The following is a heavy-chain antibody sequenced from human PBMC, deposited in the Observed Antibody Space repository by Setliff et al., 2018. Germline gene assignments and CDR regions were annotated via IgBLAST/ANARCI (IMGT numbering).Heavy chain of an antibody. D-gene: IGHD3-22*01. Sequence: SETLSLTCTVSGGSLSDSIRYYAVFWSWIRQPVGKGLEWIGHIYTRGSTNYNPSLRTRVSISVDTSKNQFALKLSSVTAADTAVYYCASLPGGYISYDSSGGLPPSGSVDYWGQGTLVTVSS. V-gene: IGHV4-61*09. CDR2: IYTRGST. CDR1: GGSLSDSIRYYAVF. CDR3: ASLPGGYISYDSSGGLPPSGSVDY. J-gene: IGHJ4*02.